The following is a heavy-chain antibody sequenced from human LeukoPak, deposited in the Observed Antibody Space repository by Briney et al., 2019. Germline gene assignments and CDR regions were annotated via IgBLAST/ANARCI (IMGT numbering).Heavy chain of an antibody. D-gene: IGHD3-3*01. CDR1: GFTFSSYA. CDR2: ISGSGGST. CDR3: AKSIWSGYSSFDY. Sequence: PGRSLRLSCAASGFTFSSYAMSWVRQAPGKGLEWVSVISGSGGSTYYAGSVKGRFTISRDNSKNTLYLQMNSLRAEDTAVYYCAKSIWSGYSSFDYWGQGTLVTVSS. V-gene: IGHV3-23*01. J-gene: IGHJ4*02.